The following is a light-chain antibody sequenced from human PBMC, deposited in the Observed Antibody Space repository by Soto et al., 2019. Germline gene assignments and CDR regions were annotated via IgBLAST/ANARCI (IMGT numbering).Light chain of an antibody. CDR1: QSISSY. CDR3: QQSYSTPLT. J-gene: IGKJ4*01. CDR2: AAS. Sequence: DIHMTQSPSSLSASVLDIVTITCXASQSISSYLNWYQQKPGKAPKLLIYAASSLQSGVPSRFSGSGSGTDFTLTISSLQPEDFATYYCQQSYSTPLTFGGGTKVDIK. V-gene: IGKV1-39*01.